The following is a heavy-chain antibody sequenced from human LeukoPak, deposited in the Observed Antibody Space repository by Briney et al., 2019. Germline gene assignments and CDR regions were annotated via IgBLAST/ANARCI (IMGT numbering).Heavy chain of an antibody. CDR2: VNHRGHT. Sequence: SETLSLTCAVCGGSFIGYFWNWIRQTPEKGLEWIGEVNHRGHTNYNPSLESRVTISVDTSKNQFSLKLRSVTAADTAVYYCARDPTTVVTLPYYFDFWGPGTLVTVSS. CDR3: ARDPTTVVTLPYYFDF. J-gene: IGHJ4*02. D-gene: IGHD4-23*01. V-gene: IGHV4-34*01. CDR1: GGSFIGYF.